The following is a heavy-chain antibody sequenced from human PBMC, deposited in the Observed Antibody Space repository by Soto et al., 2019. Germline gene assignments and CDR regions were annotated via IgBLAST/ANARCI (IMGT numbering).Heavy chain of an antibody. D-gene: IGHD3-10*01. V-gene: IGHV4-34*01. Sequence: SETLSLTCAVYGGSFSGYYWSWIRQPPGKGLEWIGEINHSGSTNYNPSLKSRVTISVDTSENQFSLKLSSVTAADTAVYYCARCFMCITMVRGVKGPSKKNWFDPWGQGTLVTVSS. CDR2: INHSGST. CDR1: GGSFSGYY. CDR3: ARCFMCITMVRGVKGPSKKNWFDP. J-gene: IGHJ5*02.